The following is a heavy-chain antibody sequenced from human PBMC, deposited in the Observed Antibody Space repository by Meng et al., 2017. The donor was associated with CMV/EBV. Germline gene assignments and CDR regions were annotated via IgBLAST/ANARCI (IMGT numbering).Heavy chain of an antibody. CDR2: ISSSGSTI. J-gene: IGHJ6*02. D-gene: IGHD2-2*01. CDR1: GFTFSYYY. V-gene: IGHV3-11*01. CDR3: ARDQNIVVVPAAPRVHYYYYGMDV. Sequence: GESLKISCAASGFTFSYYYMSWIRQAPGKGLEWVSYISSSGSTIYYADSVKGRFTISRDNAKNSLYLQMNSLRAEDTAVYYCARDQNIVVVPAAPRVHYYYYGMDVWGQGTTVTVSS.